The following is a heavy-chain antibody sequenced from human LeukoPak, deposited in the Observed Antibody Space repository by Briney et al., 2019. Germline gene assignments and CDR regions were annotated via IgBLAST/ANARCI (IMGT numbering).Heavy chain of an antibody. CDR2: INHSGST. Sequence: SETLSLTCAVYGGSFSGYYWSWIRQPPGKGLEWIGEINHSGSTNYNPSLKSRVTISVDTSKNQFSLKRSSVTAADTAVYYCARGAKKLGYCSSTSCYSRGWFDPWGQGTLVTVSS. V-gene: IGHV4-34*01. CDR1: GGSFSGYY. D-gene: IGHD2-2*02. J-gene: IGHJ5*02. CDR3: ARGAKKLGYCSSTSCYSRGWFDP.